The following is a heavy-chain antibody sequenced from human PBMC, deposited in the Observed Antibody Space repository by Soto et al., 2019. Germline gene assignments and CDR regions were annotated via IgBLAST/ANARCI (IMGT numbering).Heavy chain of an antibody. Sequence: GGSLRLSCTASGFTFGDYAMSLVRQAPGKGLEWGGFIRSKAYGGTTEYAASVKGRFTISRDDSKSIAYLQMNSLKTEDTAVYYCTSGSRAARPNWFEPWAQGTLVTV. V-gene: IGHV3-49*04. D-gene: IGHD6-6*01. J-gene: IGHJ5*02. CDR3: TSGSRAARPNWFEP. CDR1: GFTFGDYA. CDR2: IRSKAYGGTT.